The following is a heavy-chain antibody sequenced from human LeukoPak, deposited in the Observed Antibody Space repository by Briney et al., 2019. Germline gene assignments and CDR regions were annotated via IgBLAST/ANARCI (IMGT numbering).Heavy chain of an antibody. J-gene: IGHJ3*01. CDR2: ISNSGNTI. CDR1: GFTFSDYY. Sequence: GGSLRLSCAASGFTFSDYYMTWIRQAPGKGLEWVSYISNSGNTIYYADSVKGRFTISRDNAKNSLYLQMNSLRAEDTAVYYCSAGEGYYDSSDYYSAWAFNVWGQGTMVTVSS. V-gene: IGHV3-11*04. D-gene: IGHD3-22*01. CDR3: SAGEGYYDSSDYYSAWAFNV.